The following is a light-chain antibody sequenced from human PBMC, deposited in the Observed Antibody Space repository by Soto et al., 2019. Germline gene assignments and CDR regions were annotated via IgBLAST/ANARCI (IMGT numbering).Light chain of an antibody. CDR3: QQYNNWPPGFT. CDR1: QRVSSN. Sequence: EIVMTQSPATLSVSPGERATLSCRASQRVSSNLAWYQQKPGQAPRLLIYGASTRATGIPARFSGSGSGTECTLTISRLQYEDFAFYYCQQYNNWPPGFTFGPGTKVDIK. J-gene: IGKJ3*01. CDR2: GAS. V-gene: IGKV3-15*01.